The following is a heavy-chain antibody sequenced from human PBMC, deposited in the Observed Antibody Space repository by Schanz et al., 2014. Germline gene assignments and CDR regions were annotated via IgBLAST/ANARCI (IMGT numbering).Heavy chain of an antibody. CDR2: SGSGAGT. Sequence: EVQLVESGGGLIQPGGSLRLSCAASGFTVSSNYMSWVRQAPGKGLEWVSAISGSGAGTYYADSVKGRFTFSRDNSKNTLYLQMNSLRAEDTAVYYCASYQPAAHGSESFQHWARAPWSPSPQ. CDR3: ASYQPAAHGSESFQH. J-gene: IGHJ1*01. D-gene: IGHD2-2*01. CDR1: GFTVSSNY. V-gene: IGHV3-53*01.